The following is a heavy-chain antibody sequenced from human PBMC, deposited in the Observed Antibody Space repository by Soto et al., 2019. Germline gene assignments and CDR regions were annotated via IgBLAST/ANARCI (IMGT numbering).Heavy chain of an antibody. D-gene: IGHD5-18*01. CDR3: AREYTYGSNFFDC. V-gene: IGHV4-31*03. CDR2: ISHSGST. J-gene: IGHJ4*02. Sequence: QVQLQESGPGLVKPSQTLSLTCTVSGGSISSAAYYCSWIRQHPGKGLEWIGYISHSGSTYYNPSVKSRVIISVDTSKNQFSLSLTSVTAADTAVYYCAREYTYGSNFFDCWGQGALVTVSS. CDR1: GGSISSAAYY.